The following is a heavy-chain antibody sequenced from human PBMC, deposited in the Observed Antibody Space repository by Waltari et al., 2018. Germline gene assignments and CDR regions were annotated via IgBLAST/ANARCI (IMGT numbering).Heavy chain of an antibody. CDR3: ARRSVGGYGSSYYYYMDV. CDR2: INPSGGSA. D-gene: IGHD5-12*01. Sequence: QVQLVQSGAEVKRPGASVKVSCKASGYTFTSYSMYWVRQAPGQGLEWMGLINPSGGSASYAQKFQGRVTMTRDTSTSTVFMELSSLTSEDTAMYYCARRSVGGYGSSYYYYMDVWGKGTTVTVSS. J-gene: IGHJ6*03. V-gene: IGHV1-46*01. CDR1: GYTFTSYS.